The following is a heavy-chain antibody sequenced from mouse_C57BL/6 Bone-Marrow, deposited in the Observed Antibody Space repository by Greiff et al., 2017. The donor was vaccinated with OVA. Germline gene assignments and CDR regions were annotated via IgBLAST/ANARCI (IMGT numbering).Heavy chain of an antibody. Sequence: QVHVKQSGAELARPGASVKLSCKASGYTFTSYGISWVKQRTGQGLEWIGEIYPRSGNTYYNEKFKGKATLTADKSSSTAYMELRSLTSEDSAVYFCASGKDYDDFDYWGQGTTLTVSS. J-gene: IGHJ2*01. CDR2: IYPRSGNT. CDR3: ASGKDYDDFDY. V-gene: IGHV1-81*01. D-gene: IGHD2-4*01. CDR1: GYTFTSYG.